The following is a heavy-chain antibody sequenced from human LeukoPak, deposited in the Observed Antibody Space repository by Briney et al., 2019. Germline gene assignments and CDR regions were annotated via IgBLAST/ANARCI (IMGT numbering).Heavy chain of an antibody. CDR2: ISSSGSYI. CDR3: ARGAIVAGPFYYCYMDV. CDR1: GFTFSSYS. J-gene: IGHJ6*03. Sequence: NHGGSLRLSCAASGFTFSSYSMNWVRQAPGKGLEWVSSISSSGSYIYYADSLKGRFTISRDNAKNSLYLQMNSLSAEDTAVYYCARGAIVAGPFYYCYMDVWGKGTTVTVSS. D-gene: IGHD2-15*01. V-gene: IGHV3-21*01.